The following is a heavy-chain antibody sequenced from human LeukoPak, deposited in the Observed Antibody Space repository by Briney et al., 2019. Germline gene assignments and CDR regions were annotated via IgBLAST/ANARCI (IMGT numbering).Heavy chain of an antibody. D-gene: IGHD6-19*01. V-gene: IGHV1-8*01. Sequence: ASVKVSCKASGYTFTSYDINWVRQATGQGLEWMGWMNPNSGNTGYAQRFQGRVTMTRNTSISTAYMELSSLRSEDTAVYYCARGRSSGWSSYFDYWGQGTLVTVSS. CDR2: MNPNSGNT. CDR1: GYTFTSYD. CDR3: ARGRSSGWSSYFDY. J-gene: IGHJ4*02.